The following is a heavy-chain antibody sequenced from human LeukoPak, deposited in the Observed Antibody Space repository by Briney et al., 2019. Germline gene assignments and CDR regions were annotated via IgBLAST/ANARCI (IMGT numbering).Heavy chain of an antibody. CDR3: ARGQYCSTTTCYSAVRFFDL. CDR2: INDSGST. Sequence: SETLSLTSAVSGGASSNYFTTWIRQPPGKGLEWIAEINDSGSTNSNSSLRSRVAISLDTSKNQFSLRLTSVTAADTTVYYCARGQYCSTTTCYSAVRFFDLWGHGTLVTVSS. CDR1: GGASSNYF. V-gene: IGHV4-34*01. J-gene: IGHJ4*01. D-gene: IGHD2-2*01.